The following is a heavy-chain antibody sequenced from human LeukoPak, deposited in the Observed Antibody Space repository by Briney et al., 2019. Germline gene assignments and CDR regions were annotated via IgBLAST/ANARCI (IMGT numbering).Heavy chain of an antibody. V-gene: IGHV4-59*01. Sequence: SETLSLTCTVSGGSISSYYWSWIRQPPGKGLEWIGYIYYSGSTNYNPSLKSRVTISVDTSKNQFSLKLSSVTAADTAVYYCARDPRIYDFEEYYYYGMDVWGQGTTVTVSS. CDR3: ARDPRIYDFEEYYYYGMDV. CDR2: IYYSGST. CDR1: GGSISSYY. D-gene: IGHD3-3*01. J-gene: IGHJ6*02.